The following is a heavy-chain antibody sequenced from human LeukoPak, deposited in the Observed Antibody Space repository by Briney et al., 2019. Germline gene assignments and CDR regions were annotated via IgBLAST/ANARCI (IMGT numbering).Heavy chain of an antibody. CDR3: ARGEAVWDSSGQFDP. CDR2: INPNSGGT. J-gene: IGHJ5*02. D-gene: IGHD6-19*01. V-gene: IGHV1-2*02. Sequence: GASVKVSCKASGYTFTGYYMHWVRQAPGQGLEWMGWINPNSGGTNYAQKFQGRVTMTRDTSISTAYMELSRLRSGDTAVYYCARGEAVWDSSGQFDPWGQGTLVTVSS. CDR1: GYTFTGYY.